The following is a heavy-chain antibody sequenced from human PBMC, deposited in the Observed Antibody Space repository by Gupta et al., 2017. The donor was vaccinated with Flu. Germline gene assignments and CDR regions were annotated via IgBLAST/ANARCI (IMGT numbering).Heavy chain of an antibody. Sequence: EVHLVESRGRLLQPGRSLRLSCTTSGVTFGDYPMSWVRQAPGKRLEWVGVSRSQAYGGTTEYATSEKGRFTITKDDTERIAYLQMHDLQSDDTAVYYGTREVSGGVRYSAAGGAPSEFWGQGALVTVSS. D-gene: IGHD2-15*01. CDR1: GVTFGDYP. CDR2: SRSQAYGGTT. J-gene: IGHJ4*02. CDR3: TREVSGGVRYSAAGGAPSEF. V-gene: IGHV3-49*04.